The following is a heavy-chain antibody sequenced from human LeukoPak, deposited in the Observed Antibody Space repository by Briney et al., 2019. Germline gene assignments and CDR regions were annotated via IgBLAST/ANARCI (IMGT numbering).Heavy chain of an antibody. Sequence: PGGSLRLSCAASGFTFSSYAMSWVRQAPGKGLEWVSAISGSGGSTYYADSVKGRFTVSRDNAKNSLYLQLNSLRAEDTAVYYCVRESVYYDSSAYYNVLDYWGQGTLVTVSS. CDR3: VRESVYYDSSAYYNVLDY. CDR1: GFTFSSYA. D-gene: IGHD3-22*01. J-gene: IGHJ4*02. V-gene: IGHV3-23*01. CDR2: ISGSGGST.